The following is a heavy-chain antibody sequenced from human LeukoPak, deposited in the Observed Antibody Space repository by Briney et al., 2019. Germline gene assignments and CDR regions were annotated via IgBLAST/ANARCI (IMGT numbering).Heavy chain of an antibody. J-gene: IGHJ3*02. CDR2: INGNGSTN. CDR1: GFTFSSYC. Sequence: QPGGTLCLSCAAYGFTFSSYCLHWIRQAPGKGLVWVSRINGNGSTNAYADSVKGRITISRDNAKNTLYLQMNSLSADDTAVYYCAVTWGRSGGAFDIWGQETMDSVSS. D-gene: IGHD2-21*02. CDR3: AVTWGRSGGAFDI. V-gene: IGHV3-74*01.